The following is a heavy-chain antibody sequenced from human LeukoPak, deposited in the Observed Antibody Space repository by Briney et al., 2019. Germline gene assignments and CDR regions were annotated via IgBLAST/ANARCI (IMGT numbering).Heavy chain of an antibody. Sequence: GGSLRLSCAASGFTFSSYGMHWVRQAPGKGLEGVAVIWYDGSNKYYADSVKGRFTISRDNSKNTLYLQMNSLRAEDTAVYYCARDRACSSTSCYSSYGMDVWGQGTTVTVSS. D-gene: IGHD2-2*01. CDR3: ARDRACSSTSCYSSYGMDV. CDR1: GFTFSSYG. V-gene: IGHV3-33*01. CDR2: IWYDGSNK. J-gene: IGHJ6*02.